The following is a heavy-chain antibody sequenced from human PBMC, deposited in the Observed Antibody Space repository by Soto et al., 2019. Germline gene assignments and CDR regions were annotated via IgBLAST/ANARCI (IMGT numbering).Heavy chain of an antibody. Sequence: GGSLRLSCAASGLTFSSYWMSWVRQATGKGLEWVANIKQDGSEKYYVDSVKGRFTISRDNAKNSLYLQMNSLRAEDTAVYYCAREGYSYGNHYFDYWGQGTLVTVSS. CDR1: GLTFSSYW. V-gene: IGHV3-7*01. J-gene: IGHJ4*02. CDR2: IKQDGSEK. CDR3: AREGYSYGNHYFDY. D-gene: IGHD5-18*01.